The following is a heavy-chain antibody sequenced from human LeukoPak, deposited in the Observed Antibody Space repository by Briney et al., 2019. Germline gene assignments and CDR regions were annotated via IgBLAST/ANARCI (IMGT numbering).Heavy chain of an antibody. Sequence: SETLSLTCTVSGGSISSYYWSWIRQPPGKGLEWIGYIYYSGSTNYNPSLKSRVTISVDTSKNQFSLKLSSVTAADTVVYYCARAGYSGYDYWFDPWGQGTLVTVSS. J-gene: IGHJ5*02. CDR3: ARAGYSGYDYWFDP. CDR2: IYYSGST. CDR1: GGSISSYY. V-gene: IGHV4-59*12. D-gene: IGHD5-12*01.